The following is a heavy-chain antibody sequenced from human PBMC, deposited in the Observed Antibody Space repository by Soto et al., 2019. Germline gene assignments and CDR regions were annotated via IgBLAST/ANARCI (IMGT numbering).Heavy chain of an antibody. CDR3: ASQRRVADYVWGSYRSGPFDY. CDR2: IYYSGST. Sequence: TSETLSLTCTVSGGSISSGGYYWSWIRQHPGKGLEWIGYIYYSGSTYYNPSLKSRVTISVDTSKNQFSLKLSSVTAADTAVYYCASQRRVADYVWGSYRSGPFDYWGQGTLVTVSS. V-gene: IGHV4-31*03. D-gene: IGHD3-16*02. CDR1: GGSISSGGYY. J-gene: IGHJ4*02.